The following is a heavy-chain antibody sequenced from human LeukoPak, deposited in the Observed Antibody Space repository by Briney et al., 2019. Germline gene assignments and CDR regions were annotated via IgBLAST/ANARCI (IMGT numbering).Heavy chain of an antibody. CDR1: GGSISSYY. CDR2: IYYSGST. Sequence: SETLSLTRTVSGGSISSYYWSWIRQPPGKGLEWIGYIYYSGSTNYNPSLKSRVTISVDTSKEQFSLKLSSVTAADTAVYYCARDNRYFDPGVYYYYGMDVWGQGTTVTVSS. CDR3: ARDNRYFDPGVYYYYGMDV. J-gene: IGHJ6*02. V-gene: IGHV4-59*12. D-gene: IGHD2/OR15-2a*01.